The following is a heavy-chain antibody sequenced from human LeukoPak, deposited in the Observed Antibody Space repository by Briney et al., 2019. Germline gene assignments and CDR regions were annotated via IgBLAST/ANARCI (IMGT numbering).Heavy chain of an antibody. D-gene: IGHD6-19*01. Sequence: GGSLRLSCAASGFTFSSYGMHWVRQAPGKGLEWVAVIWYDGSNKYYADSVKGRFTISRDKSKNTLYLQMNSRGAEGTAVYYCARDSSSGWYPDYWGQGTLVTVSS. CDR2: IWYDGSNK. V-gene: IGHV3-33*01. J-gene: IGHJ4*02. CDR1: GFTFSSYG. CDR3: ARDSSSGWYPDY.